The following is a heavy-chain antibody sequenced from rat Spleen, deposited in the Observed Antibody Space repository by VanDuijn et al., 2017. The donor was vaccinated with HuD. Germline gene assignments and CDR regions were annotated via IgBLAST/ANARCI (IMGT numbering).Heavy chain of an antibody. Sequence: EVQLVESGGGLVQPGRSLKLSCVASGFTFSGYWMYWLRQAPGKGLEWISSINTDGYSTSYRDSVKGRFVISKDNAKNTGYLQMNNLRSEDTAMYYCAGSNPNWFAYWGQGTLVTVSS. D-gene: IGHD3-4*01. V-gene: IGHV5-58*01. CDR1: GFTFSGYW. CDR3: AGSNPNWFAY. J-gene: IGHJ3*01. CDR2: INTDGYST.